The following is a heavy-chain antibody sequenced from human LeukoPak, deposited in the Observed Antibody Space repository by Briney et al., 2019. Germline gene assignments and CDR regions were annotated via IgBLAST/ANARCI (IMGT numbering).Heavy chain of an antibody. V-gene: IGHV1-69*05. D-gene: IGHD2-15*01. Sequence: SVKVSCKASGGTFSSYAISWVRQAPGQGLEWMGGIIPIFGTANYAQKFQGGVTITTDESTSTAYMELSSLRSEDTAVYYCARGAWCSGGSCYSELNYYYYMDVWGKGTTVTVSS. CDR3: ARGAWCSGGSCYSELNYYYYMDV. CDR2: IIPIFGTA. CDR1: GGTFSSYA. J-gene: IGHJ6*03.